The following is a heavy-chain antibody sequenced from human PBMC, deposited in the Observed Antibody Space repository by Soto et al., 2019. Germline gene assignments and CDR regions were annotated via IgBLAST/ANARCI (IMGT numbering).Heavy chain of an antibody. CDR2: AYYRSKWYN. V-gene: IGHV6-1*01. CDR3: ARDRRDGYNPTGYYYYYYGMDV. CDR1: GDSVSSNSAA. D-gene: IGHD1-1*01. J-gene: IGHJ6*02. Sequence: SQTLSLTCAIAGDSVSSNSAAWNWIRQSPSRGLEWLGRAYYRSKWYNDYAVSVKSRITINPDTSKNQSSLQLNSVTPEDTAVYYCARDRRDGYNPTGYYYYYYGMDVWGQGTTVTVSS.